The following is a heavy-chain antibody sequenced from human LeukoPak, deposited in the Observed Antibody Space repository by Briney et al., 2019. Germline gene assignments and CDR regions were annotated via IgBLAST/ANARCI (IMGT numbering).Heavy chain of an antibody. CDR2: IYHSGGT. D-gene: IGHD3-22*01. CDR1: GYSISSGYY. Sequence: SETLSLTCTVTGYSISSGYYWGWIRQPPGKGLEWIGSIYHSGGTYYNPSLKSRVTISVDTSKNQFSLKLSSVTAADTAVYYCAREPNYYDSSGPFDYWGQGTLVTVSS. J-gene: IGHJ4*02. CDR3: AREPNYYDSSGPFDY. V-gene: IGHV4-38-2*02.